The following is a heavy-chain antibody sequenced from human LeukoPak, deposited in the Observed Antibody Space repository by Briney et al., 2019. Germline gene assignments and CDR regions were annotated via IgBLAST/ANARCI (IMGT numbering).Heavy chain of an antibody. CDR2: ISNSRTIS. V-gene: IGHV3-23*01. CDR3: TTESFLY. J-gene: IGHJ4*02. D-gene: IGHD2/OR15-2a*01. Sequence: GGSLRLSCAVSGFTFGRFAMNGLRHAPGKGLEGVSIISNSRTISSYADSVKGRFTISRDNSKNTVYLQMNSLRAEDTDLYYCTTESFLYWGQGSLVAVSS. CDR1: GFTFGRFA.